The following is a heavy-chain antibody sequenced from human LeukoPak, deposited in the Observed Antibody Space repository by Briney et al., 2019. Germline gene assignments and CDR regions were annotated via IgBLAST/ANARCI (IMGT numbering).Heavy chain of an antibody. D-gene: IGHD2-15*01. Sequence: GGSLRLSCAASGFTFSSYGMHWVRQAPGKGLEWVANIKQDGSEKYYVDSVKGRFTISRDNAKNSLYLQMNSLRAEDTAVYYCARRPRGYCSGGSCLTTASLYYFDYWGQGTLVTVSS. J-gene: IGHJ4*02. CDR1: GFTFSSYG. CDR3: ARRPRGYCSGGSCLTTASLYYFDY. V-gene: IGHV3-7*01. CDR2: IKQDGSEK.